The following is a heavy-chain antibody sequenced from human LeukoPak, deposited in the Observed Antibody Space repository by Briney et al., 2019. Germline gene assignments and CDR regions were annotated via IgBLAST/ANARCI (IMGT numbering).Heavy chain of an antibody. V-gene: IGHV4-61*08. J-gene: IGHJ4*02. CDR1: GGSVSSGDNT. CDR3: ARDLSGSSSFGY. Sequence: PSETLSLTCTVSGGSVSSGDNTWAWIRHPPGKELEWIGYIYYSGSTNYNPSLKSRVTMSLDTSKNQFSLKLRSVTAADTAVYYCARDLSGSSSFGYWGQGTLVTVSS. D-gene: IGHD6-6*01. CDR2: IYYSGST.